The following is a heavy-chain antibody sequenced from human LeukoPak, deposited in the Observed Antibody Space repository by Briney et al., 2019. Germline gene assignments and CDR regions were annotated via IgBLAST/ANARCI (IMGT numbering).Heavy chain of an antibody. J-gene: IGHJ5*02. V-gene: IGHV3-23*01. Sequence: PGGSLRLSCAASGFTFSSYAMSWVRQAPGKGLEWVSAISGSGGSTYYADSVKRRFTISRDNSKNTLYLQMNSLRAEDTAVYYCAKEPGNRYYDFWRSNCFDPWGQGTLVTVSS. CDR3: AKEPGNRYYDFWRSNCFDP. CDR1: GFTFSSYA. CDR2: ISGSGGST. D-gene: IGHD3-3*01.